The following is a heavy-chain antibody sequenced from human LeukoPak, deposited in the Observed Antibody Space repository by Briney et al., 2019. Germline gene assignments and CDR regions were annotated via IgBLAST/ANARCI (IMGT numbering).Heavy chain of an antibody. CDR3: ARSPEIFGVVLYYYGMDV. J-gene: IGHJ6*02. CDR1: GGSISSYY. V-gene: IGHV4-59*01. Sequence: TSETLSLTCTVSGGSISSYYWSWIRQPPGKGLEWIGYIYYSGSTNYNPSLKSRVTISVDTSKNQFSLKLSSVTAADTAVYYCARSPEIFGVVLYYYGMDVWGRGTTVTVSS. D-gene: IGHD3-3*01. CDR2: IYYSGST.